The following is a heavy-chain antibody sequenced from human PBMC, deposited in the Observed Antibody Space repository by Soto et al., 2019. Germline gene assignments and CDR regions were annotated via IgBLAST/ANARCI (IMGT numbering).Heavy chain of an antibody. J-gene: IGHJ4*02. CDR2: INPRGGIT. Sequence: QVQLVQSGAEVKKPGASVKVSCQASGYSFTYYYIHLVRQAPGQGLEWMGIINPRGGITSYAQKFQGRVTTTRDTYTSTVTMELTSLRSKDTAVYSCARSSTPASDFDYWGQGTLVTVSS. CDR3: ARSSTPASDFDY. V-gene: IGHV1-46*01. CDR1: GYSFTYYY.